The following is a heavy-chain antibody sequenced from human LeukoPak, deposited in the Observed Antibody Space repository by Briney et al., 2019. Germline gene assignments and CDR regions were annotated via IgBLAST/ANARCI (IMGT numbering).Heavy chain of an antibody. CDR1: GFTFSSYS. J-gene: IGHJ4*02. CDR3: ARVCGGSCYPVLDY. Sequence: GGSLRLSCAASGFTFSSYSMNWVRKAPGKGLEWVSSISSSSSYIYYADSVKGRFTISRDNAKNSLYLQMNSLRAEDTAVYYCARVCGGSCYPVLDYWGQGTLVTVSS. D-gene: IGHD2-15*01. CDR2: ISSSSSYI. V-gene: IGHV3-21*01.